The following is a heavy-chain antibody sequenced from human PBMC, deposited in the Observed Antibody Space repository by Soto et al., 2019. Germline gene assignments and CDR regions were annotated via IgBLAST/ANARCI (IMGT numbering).Heavy chain of an antibody. Sequence: PSETLSLTCAVYGGSFSGYYWSWIRQPPGKGLEWIGEINHSGSTNYNPSLKSRVTISVDTSKNQFSLKLSSVTAADTAVYYCARGITMVRGVIPRPYFDYWGQGTLVTVSS. V-gene: IGHV4-34*01. J-gene: IGHJ4*02. CDR1: GGSFSGYY. CDR3: ARGITMVRGVIPRPYFDY. D-gene: IGHD3-10*01. CDR2: INHSGST.